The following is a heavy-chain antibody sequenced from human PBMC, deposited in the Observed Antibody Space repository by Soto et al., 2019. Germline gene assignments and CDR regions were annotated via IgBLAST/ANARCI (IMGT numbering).Heavy chain of an antibody. D-gene: IGHD2-15*01. J-gene: IGHJ6*02. CDR2: ISGSGGST. CDR3: ARVIVVVVAASGHGMDV. CDR1: GFTFSSYS. Sequence: PGGSLTLSCAASGFTFSSYSRSWVRQAPGKGLEWVSAISGSGGSTYYADSVKGRFTISRDNSKNTLYLQMNSLRAEDTAVYYCARVIVVVVAASGHGMDVWGQGTTVTVSS. V-gene: IGHV3-23*01.